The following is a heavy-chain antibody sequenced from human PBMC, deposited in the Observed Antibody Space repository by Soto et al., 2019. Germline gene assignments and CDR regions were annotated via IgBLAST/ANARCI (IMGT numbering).Heavy chain of an antibody. CDR2: IYYSGST. V-gene: IGHV4-39*07. Sequence: SETLSLTCTVSVGSISSSSYYWGWIRQPPGKGLEWIGSIYYSGSTYYNPSLKSRVTISVDRSKNQFSLKLSSVTAADTAVYYCARGMTTVTIIDYGGQGTLVTVSS. CDR1: VGSISSSSYY. D-gene: IGHD4-4*01. CDR3: ARGMTTVTIIDY. J-gene: IGHJ4*02.